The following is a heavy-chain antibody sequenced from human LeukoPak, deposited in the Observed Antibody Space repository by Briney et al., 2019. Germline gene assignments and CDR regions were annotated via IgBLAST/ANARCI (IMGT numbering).Heavy chain of an antibody. Sequence: EASVKVSCKASGYTFTSNYIHWVRQAPGQGLEWMGMIYPRDGSTSYAQKFQGRVTVTRDTSTSTVHMELSGLRSEDTAVYYCATVSPDQGSPWDAFDIWGQGTMVTVSS. CDR1: GYTFTSNY. V-gene: IGHV1-46*01. D-gene: IGHD1-26*01. CDR2: IYPRDGST. CDR3: ATVSPDQGSPWDAFDI. J-gene: IGHJ3*02.